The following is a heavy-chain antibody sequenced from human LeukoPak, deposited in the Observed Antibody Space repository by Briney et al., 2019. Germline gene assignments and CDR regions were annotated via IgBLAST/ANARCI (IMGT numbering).Heavy chain of an antibody. CDR3: AKDILQGRWLVLGFDY. J-gene: IGHJ4*02. V-gene: IGHV3-23*01. CDR1: GFTFSSYA. Sequence: GGSLRLSCAASGFTFSSYAMSWVRQAPGKGLEWVSAISGSGGSTYYADSVKGRFTISRDNSKNTLYLQMNSLRAEDTAVYYCAKDILQGRWLVLGFDYWGQGTLVTVSS. D-gene: IGHD6-19*01. CDR2: ISGSGGST.